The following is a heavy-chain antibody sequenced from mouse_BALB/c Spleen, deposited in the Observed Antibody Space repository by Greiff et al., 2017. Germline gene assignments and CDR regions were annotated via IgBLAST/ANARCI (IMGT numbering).Heavy chain of an antibody. J-gene: IGHJ4*01. CDR2: ISSGGSYT. Sequence: EVKLMESGGGLVKPGGSLKLSCAASGFTFSSYTMSWVRQTPEKRLEWVATISSGGSYTYYPDSVKGRFTISRDNAKNTLYLQMSSLKPEDTAMYYCTREGGSYYAMDYWGQGTSVTVSS. CDR1: GFTFSSYT. CDR3: TREGGSYYAMDY. V-gene: IGHV5-6-4*01.